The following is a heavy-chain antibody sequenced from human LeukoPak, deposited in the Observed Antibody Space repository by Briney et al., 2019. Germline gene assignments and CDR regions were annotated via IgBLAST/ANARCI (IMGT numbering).Heavy chain of an antibody. CDR3: ASTQAFDY. CDR2: IKQDGSER. CDR1: GFTFSSHW. J-gene: IGHJ4*02. V-gene: IGHV3-7*02. Sequence: GRSLRLSCAASGFTFSSHWMNCVRQAPGKGLEWVANIKQDGSERYYADSVRGRLTISRDNAKRSEVPELDSLGFEDTEVYHCASTQAFDYWGQGTLVTAPS.